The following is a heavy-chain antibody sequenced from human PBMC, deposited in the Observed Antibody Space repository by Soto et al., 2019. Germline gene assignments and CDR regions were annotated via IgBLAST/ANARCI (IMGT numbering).Heavy chain of an antibody. J-gene: IGHJ4*02. CDR3: ARDNYGPLDY. V-gene: IGHV1-2*02. Sequence: QVQLVQSGAEVKKPGASVKVSCRPSGYTFTAYYIHWVRQAPGQGLEWMGWVDPNSGGTRDAQNFQGRVTMTRETSTSTVYMELNWLRSDNTALYYRARDNYGPLDYWGQGTLVTVSS. D-gene: IGHD3-10*01. CDR1: GYTFTAYY. CDR2: VDPNSGGT.